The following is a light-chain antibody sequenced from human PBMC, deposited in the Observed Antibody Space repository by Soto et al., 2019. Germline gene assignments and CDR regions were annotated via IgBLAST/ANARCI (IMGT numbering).Light chain of an antibody. CDR1: SSDVGGYNY. Sequence: QSALTQPASVSGSPGQSITISCTGTSSDVGGYNYVSWYQQHPDKAPKLVIYNVNNRPSGVSDRFSGSKSGNTASLIISGLRAEDEADYYCSSYTSISTVVFGGGTKLTVL. CDR2: NVN. J-gene: IGLJ2*01. V-gene: IGLV2-14*03. CDR3: SSYTSISTVV.